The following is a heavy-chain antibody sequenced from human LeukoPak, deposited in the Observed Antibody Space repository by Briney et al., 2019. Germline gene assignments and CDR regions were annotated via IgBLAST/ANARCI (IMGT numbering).Heavy chain of an antibody. CDR2: ISGSGGSP. V-gene: IGHV3-23*01. CDR1: GFTFSSFP. Sequence: GGSLRLSCVASGFTFSSFPMIWVRQAPGKGLEWVSAISGSGGSPYYADSVKGRFTISRDNSNNTLYLQMNSQRVDDTAVYFCAKDRGYWGQGTLVTVSS. CDR3: AKDRGY. J-gene: IGHJ4*02.